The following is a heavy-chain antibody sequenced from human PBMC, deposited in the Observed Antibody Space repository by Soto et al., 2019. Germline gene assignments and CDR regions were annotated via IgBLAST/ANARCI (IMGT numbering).Heavy chain of an antibody. J-gene: IGHJ4*02. D-gene: IGHD6-13*01. CDR2: IYYSGST. Sequence: SETLSLTCTVSGGSISSGGYYWSWIRQHPGKGLEWIGYIYYSGSTYYNPSLKSRVTISVDTSKNQFSLKLSSVTAADTAVYYCARVVIAAAGIDYWGQGTLVTVSS. CDR3: ARVVIAAAGIDY. CDR1: GGSISSGGYY. V-gene: IGHV4-31*03.